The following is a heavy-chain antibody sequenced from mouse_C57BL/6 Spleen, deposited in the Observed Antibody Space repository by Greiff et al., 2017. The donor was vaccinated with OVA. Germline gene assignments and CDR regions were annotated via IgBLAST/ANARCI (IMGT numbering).Heavy chain of an antibody. D-gene: IGHD2-12*01. CDR3: RYED. J-gene: IGHJ3*01. V-gene: IGHV1-83*01. CDR1: YTFTDYYM. CDR2: YPGSGNTY. Sequence: VQLQQSGPELVKPGASVKMSCKASGYTFTDYYMHWVKQKPGKGLEWIGEIYPGSGNTYYNEKFKGKATLTADTSSSTAYMQLSSLTSEDSAVYFCARYEDWGQGTLVTVSA.